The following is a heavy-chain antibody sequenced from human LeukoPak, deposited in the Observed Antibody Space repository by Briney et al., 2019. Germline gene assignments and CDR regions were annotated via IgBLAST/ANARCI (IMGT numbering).Heavy chain of an antibody. CDR2: INSDGSST. CDR1: GFTFSSYW. D-gene: IGHD3-9*01. CDR3: ARDFPNYDILTGRGGYGMDV. V-gene: IGHV3-74*01. J-gene: IGHJ6*02. Sequence: GGSLRLSCAASGFTFSSYWMHWVRQAPGKGLVWVSRINSDGSSTSYAGSVKGRFTISRDNAKNTLYLRMNSLRAEDTAVYYCARDFPNYDILTGRGGYGMDVWGQGTTVTVSS.